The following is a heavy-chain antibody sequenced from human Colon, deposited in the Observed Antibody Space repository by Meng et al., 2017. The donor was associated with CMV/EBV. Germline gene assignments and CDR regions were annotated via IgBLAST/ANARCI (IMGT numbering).Heavy chain of an antibody. J-gene: IGHJ6*02. CDR2: ISYDGSNK. CDR3: ARDRYCSSTSCPSTTRYGMDV. V-gene: IGHV3-30-3*01. CDR1: GFTFSSYA. D-gene: IGHD2-2*01. Sequence: GESLKISCAASGFTFSSYAMHWVRQVPGKGQEWVAVISYDGSNKYYADSVKGRFTISRDNSKNTLYLQMNSLRAEDTAVYYCARDRYCSSTSCPSTTRYGMDVWGQGTTVTVSS.